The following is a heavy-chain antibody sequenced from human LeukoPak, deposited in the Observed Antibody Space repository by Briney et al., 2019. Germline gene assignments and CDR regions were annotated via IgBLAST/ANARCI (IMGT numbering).Heavy chain of an antibody. CDR1: GYTFTGNH. Sequence: ASVEVSCKASGYTFTGNHLHWVRQAPGQGPEWLGRINPNTGGTNYAQNLEGRITLTRDTSISAAFMELSRLRYDDTAIYYCVVFFYDGSGYFYDVDYWGLGTRVTVSS. CDR3: VVFFYDGSGYFYDVDY. V-gene: IGHV1-2*06. J-gene: IGHJ4*01. D-gene: IGHD3-22*01. CDR2: INPNTGGT.